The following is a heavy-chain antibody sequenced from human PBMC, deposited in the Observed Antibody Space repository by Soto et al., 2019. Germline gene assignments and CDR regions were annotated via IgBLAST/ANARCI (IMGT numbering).Heavy chain of an antibody. D-gene: IGHD6-6*01. Sequence: SVKVSCKASGGTFSNSAIAWVRQAPGQGLEWLGMIIPIFTTTNYAQKSKDRLTISADGSTSTAYMELSGLKSEDTAVYFCARPSGLLGQYSALVDYWGQGTLVTVSS. CDR1: GGTFSNSA. CDR2: IIPIFTTT. CDR3: ARPSGLLGQYSALVDY. J-gene: IGHJ4*02. V-gene: IGHV1-69*13.